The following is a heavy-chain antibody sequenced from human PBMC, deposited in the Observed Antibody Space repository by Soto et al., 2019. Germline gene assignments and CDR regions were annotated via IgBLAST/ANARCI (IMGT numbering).Heavy chain of an antibody. CDR3: ARVSGSYYYGMDV. Sequence: QVQLQESGPGLVKPSGTLSLTCAVSGGSISSNYWWSWVRQPPGKGLGGIGEIYHSGGTNYNPSLKSRVTISVDKSKNQFSLKLSSVTAADTAVYYCARVSGSYYYGMDVWGQGTTVTVSS. V-gene: IGHV4-4*02. D-gene: IGHD1-26*01. CDR2: IYHSGGT. J-gene: IGHJ6*02. CDR1: GGSISSNYW.